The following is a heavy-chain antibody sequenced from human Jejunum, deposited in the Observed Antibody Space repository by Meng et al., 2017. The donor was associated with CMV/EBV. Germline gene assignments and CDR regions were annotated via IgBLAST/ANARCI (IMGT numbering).Heavy chain of an antibody. V-gene: IGHV3-66*02. CDR1: GFTFSTYS. D-gene: IGHD6-19*01. CDR3: ATGTVAGTS. J-gene: IGHJ4*02. Sequence: LRLSCAASGFTFSTYSMNWVRQAPGKGLEWVSGIYSGGSTYYADSVRGRFTVSRDNFMNTLYLQMNSLRGEDTAVYYCATGTVAGTSWGQGALVTVSS. CDR2: IYSGGST.